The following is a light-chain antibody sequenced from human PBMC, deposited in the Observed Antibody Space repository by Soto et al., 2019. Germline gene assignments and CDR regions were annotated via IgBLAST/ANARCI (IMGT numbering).Light chain of an antibody. V-gene: IGKV3-15*01. Sequence: EIVMTQSPATLSVYPGERASLSCRASQSVSSNLAWYQQKPGQAPRLLIYGASTRATGIPARFSGSGSGTEFTLTISSLQSEDFAVYYCQQYNNWNTFGQGTKLEIK. J-gene: IGKJ2*01. CDR3: QQYNNWNT. CDR2: GAS. CDR1: QSVSSN.